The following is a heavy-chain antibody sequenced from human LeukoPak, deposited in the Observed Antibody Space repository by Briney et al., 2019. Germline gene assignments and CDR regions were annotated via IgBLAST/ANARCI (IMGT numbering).Heavy chain of an antibody. J-gene: IGHJ3*02. CDR2: IYSGGST. CDR1: GFTVSSNY. V-gene: IGHV3-66*02. D-gene: IGHD3-10*01. CDR3: ASDVGRVDAFDI. Sequence: GGSLRLSCAASGFTVSSNYMSWVRQAPGKGLEWVSVIYSGGSTYYSDSVKGRFTISRDNSKNTLYLQMNSLRAEDTAVYYCASDVGRVDAFDIWGQGTMVTVSS.